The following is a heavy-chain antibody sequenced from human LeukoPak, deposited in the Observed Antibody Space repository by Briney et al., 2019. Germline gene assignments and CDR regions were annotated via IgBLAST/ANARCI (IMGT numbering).Heavy chain of an antibody. D-gene: IGHD3-22*01. J-gene: IGHJ4*02. CDR2: MNPNSGNT. Sequence: ASVKVSCKASGYTFTSYDINWVGQATGQGLEWMGWMNPNSGNTGYAQKFQGRVAMTRNTSISTAYMELSSLRSEDTAVYYCARGVYDSSGYYFDYWGQRTLVTVSS. CDR1: GYTFTSYD. CDR3: ARGVYDSSGYYFDY. V-gene: IGHV1-8*01.